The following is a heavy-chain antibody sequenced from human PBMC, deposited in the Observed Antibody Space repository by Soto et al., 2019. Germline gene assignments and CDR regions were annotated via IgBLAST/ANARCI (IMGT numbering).Heavy chain of an antibody. V-gene: IGHV4-30-2*01. CDR1: GVSISSCGYS. Sequence: SDTLSLTCAVSGVSISSCGYSWILVRQPPGKGLEWIGYIYHSGSTYYNPSLKSRVTISVDRSKNQFSLKLSSVTATDTAVYYCAIVPGSWGQGTTVTVSS. CDR3: AIVPGS. J-gene: IGHJ6*02. CDR2: IYHSGST.